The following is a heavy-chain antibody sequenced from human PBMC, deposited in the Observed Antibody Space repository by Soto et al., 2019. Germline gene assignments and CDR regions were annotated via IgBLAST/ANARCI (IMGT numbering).Heavy chain of an antibody. CDR2: TRDKVVSLST. CDR1: GFTLSDHY. V-gene: IGHV3-72*01. J-gene: IGHJ6*02. Sequence: EVQLVESGGGVVQPGGSLRLSCAASGFTLSDHYMDWVRQAPGKGQEWVGRTRDKVVSLSTAYAAALKGRFIISRDDSVSSLYLQINSLQTEGPAVYYCARGRRRVANYGLHVSGQRTTDTVAS. CDR3: ARGRRRVANYGLHV. D-gene: IGHD2-21*01.